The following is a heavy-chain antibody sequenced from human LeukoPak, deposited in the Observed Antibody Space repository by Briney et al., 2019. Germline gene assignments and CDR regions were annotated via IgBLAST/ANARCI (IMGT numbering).Heavy chain of an antibody. CDR2: INPNSGGT. CDR3: ARPYQSGSYYPLDY. V-gene: IGHV1-2*02. Sequence: EASVKVSCKASDYTFSSYGISWVRQAPGQGPEWMGWINPNSGGTNYAQKFQGRVTMTRDTSISTAYMELSRLRSDDTAVYYCARPYQSGSYYPLDYWGQGTLVTVSS. CDR1: DYTFSSYG. J-gene: IGHJ4*02. D-gene: IGHD1-26*01.